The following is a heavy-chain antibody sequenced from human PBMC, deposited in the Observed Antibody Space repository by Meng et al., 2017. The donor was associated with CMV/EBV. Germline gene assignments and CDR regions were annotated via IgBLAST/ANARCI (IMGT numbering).Heavy chain of an antibody. J-gene: IGHJ4*02. CDR3: ARLYDSSGYYLGYFDY. CDR2: IYWDDDK. Sequence: QITLKESGPTLVKPPQTLTLTCTFSGFSLSTSGVGVGWIRQPPGKALEWLALIYWDDDKRYSPSLKSRLTITKDTSKNQVVLTMTNMDPVDTATYYRARLYDSSGYYLGYFDYWGQGTLVTVSS. V-gene: IGHV2-5*02. CDR1: GFSLSTSGVG. D-gene: IGHD3-22*01.